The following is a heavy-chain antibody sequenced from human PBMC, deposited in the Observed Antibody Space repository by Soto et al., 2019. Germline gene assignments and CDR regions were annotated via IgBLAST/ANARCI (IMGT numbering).Heavy chain of an antibody. V-gene: IGHV3-13*01. CDR2: IGVAGDT. J-gene: IGHJ4*02. D-gene: IGHD6-13*01. CDR1: GFTFSSYD. Sequence: EVQLVESGGGLVQPGGSLRLSCAASGFTFSSYDMHWVRQVAGKGLEWVSAIGVAGDTYYPDSVKGRFTISRENAKNSLYLQMKSLRAEDTAVYYCAIGGWGSSWYEGGSRIDYWGQGTLVTVSS. CDR3: AIGGWGSSWYEGGSRIDY.